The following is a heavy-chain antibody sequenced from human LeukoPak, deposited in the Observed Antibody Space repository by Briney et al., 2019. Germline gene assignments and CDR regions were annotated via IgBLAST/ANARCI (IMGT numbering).Heavy chain of an antibody. CDR1: GFIFSDYY. Sequence: PGGSLRLSCAASGFIFSDYYMSWIRQAPGKGLEWVSYISISGATNYYADSVKGRFTISRDNAKNSLYLQMNSLRPEDTAMYYCARGTNRWPDYLGRGTLVTVSS. V-gene: IGHV3-11*01. CDR2: ISISGATN. D-gene: IGHD4-23*01. J-gene: IGHJ4*01. CDR3: ARGTNRWPDY.